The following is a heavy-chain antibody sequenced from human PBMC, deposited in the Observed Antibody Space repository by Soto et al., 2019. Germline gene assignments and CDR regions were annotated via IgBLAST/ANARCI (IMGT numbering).Heavy chain of an antibody. V-gene: IGHV3-7*03. D-gene: IGHD3-10*01. CDR1: GFTFTTYW. J-gene: IGHJ4*02. Sequence: WGSLRLSCVASGFTFTTYWMSWVRQAPGKGLEWVANIRQDGGAQYYVDSVKGRFTISRDNAKNSVYLQMDSLRAEDTAVYYCVRGGHGSGSYLGSYWGQGILVTVSS. CDR2: IRQDGGAQ. CDR3: VRGGHGSGSYLGSY.